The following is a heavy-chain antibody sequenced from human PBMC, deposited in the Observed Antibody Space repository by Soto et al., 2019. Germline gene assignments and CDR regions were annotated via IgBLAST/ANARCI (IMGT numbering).Heavy chain of an antibody. Sequence: SETLSLTCTVSGGSVSSSGYYWSWIRQPPGKGLEWIGYVYYSGSTNYNPSLKSRVTISVDTSKNQFSLRLSSVTAADTAVYYCASLKQTAPGLRFDSWGQGTLVTLSS. J-gene: IGHJ5*01. CDR1: GGSVSSSGYY. V-gene: IGHV4-61*08. CDR3: ASLKQTAPGLRFDS. CDR2: VYYSGST. D-gene: IGHD6-13*01.